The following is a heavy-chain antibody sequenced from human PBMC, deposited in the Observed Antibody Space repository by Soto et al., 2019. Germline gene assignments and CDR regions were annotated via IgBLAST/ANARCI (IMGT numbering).Heavy chain of an antibody. CDR2: IIPILGIA. CDR3: ARDGVRYWYFDL. D-gene: IGHD3-3*01. CDR1: GGTFSSYT. J-gene: IGHJ2*01. V-gene: IGHV1-69*08. Sequence: QVQLVQSGAAVKKPGSSVKVSCKASGGTFSSYTISWVRQAPGQGLEWMGRIIPILGIANYAQKFQGRVTITADKSTSTAYMELSSLRSEDTAVYYCARDGVRYWYFDLWGRGTLVTVSS.